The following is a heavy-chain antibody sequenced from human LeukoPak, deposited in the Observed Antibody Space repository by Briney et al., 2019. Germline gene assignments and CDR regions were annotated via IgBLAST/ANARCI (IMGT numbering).Heavy chain of an antibody. CDR2: IKQDGSEQ. D-gene: IGHD2-15*01. CDR3: VRTAIAANWFDP. Sequence: GGSLRLSCAASGFTFSRNWMSWVRQAPGKGLEWVANIKQDGSEQYYVDSVKGRFTILRDNTKNSVFLQMNSLRVEDTAMYHCVRTAIAANWFDPWGQGTLVTVSS. J-gene: IGHJ5*02. CDR1: GFTFSRNW. V-gene: IGHV3-7*01.